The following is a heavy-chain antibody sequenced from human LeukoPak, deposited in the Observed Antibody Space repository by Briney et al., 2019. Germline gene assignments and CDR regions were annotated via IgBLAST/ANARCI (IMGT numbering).Heavy chain of an antibody. J-gene: IGHJ5*02. V-gene: IGHV3-21*04. CDR1: GFTFGSYS. Sequence: SGGSLRLSCAASGFTFGSYSMNWVRQAPGKGLEWVSSISSSSSYIYYADSVKGRFTISRDNAKNSLYLQMNSLRAEDTAVYYCAREGITMVRGVMVDWFDPWGQGTLVTVSS. CDR3: AREGITMVRGVMVDWFDP. CDR2: ISSSSSYI. D-gene: IGHD3-10*01.